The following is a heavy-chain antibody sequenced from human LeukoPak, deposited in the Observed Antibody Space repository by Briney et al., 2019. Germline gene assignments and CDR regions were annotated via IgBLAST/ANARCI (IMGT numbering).Heavy chain of an antibody. CDR1: GFTFSSYA. V-gene: IGHV3-23*01. D-gene: IGHD3-3*01. CDR2: ISGSGGST. Sequence: GGSMRLSCAASGFTFSSYAMSWVRQAPGKGLEWVSAISGSGGSTYYADSVKGRFTISRDNSKNTLYLQMNSLRAEDTAVYYCAKRGFLEFSDDYFDYWGQGTLVTVSS. CDR3: AKRGFLEFSDDYFDY. J-gene: IGHJ4*02.